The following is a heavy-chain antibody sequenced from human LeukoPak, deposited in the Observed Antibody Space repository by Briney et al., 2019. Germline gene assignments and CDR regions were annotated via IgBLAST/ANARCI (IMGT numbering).Heavy chain of an antibody. CDR1: GFTFNRCW. J-gene: IGHJ1*01. CDR3: TSWGDTTAEYFQR. V-gene: IGHV3-7*01. Sequence: GGSLRLSCVVSGFTFNRCWMNWVRQAPGKGLEWVAHINPDGRDTYYVDSVKGRFTISRDSAQNSMYLQKNSLRVEDTAVYYCTSWGDTTAEYFQRWGQGTLVTVSS. D-gene: IGHD2-21*02. CDR2: INPDGRDT.